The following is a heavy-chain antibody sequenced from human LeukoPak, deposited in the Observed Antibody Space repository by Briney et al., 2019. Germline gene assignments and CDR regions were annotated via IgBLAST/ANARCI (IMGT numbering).Heavy chain of an antibody. CDR2: KSKTDGGTT. Sequence: GGSLRLSCAASGFTFSNAWMSWVRQAPGKGLEWVGRKSKTDGGTTEYAAPVKGRFTISRDDSQNTLYLQMHSLTTEDTAVYYCATDRNYMHVWGKGTTVTVSS. J-gene: IGHJ6*03. V-gene: IGHV3-15*01. CDR1: GFTFSNAW. CDR3: ATDRNYMHV.